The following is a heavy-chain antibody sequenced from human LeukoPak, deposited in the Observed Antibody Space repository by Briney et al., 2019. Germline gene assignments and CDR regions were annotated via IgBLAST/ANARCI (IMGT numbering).Heavy chain of an antibody. J-gene: IGHJ5*02. CDR1: GFTFSSYA. D-gene: IGHD3-10*01. V-gene: IGHV3-64D*06. Sequence: GGSLRLSCSASGFTFSSYAMHWARQAPGKGLEYVSAISSNGGSTYYADSVKGRFTISRDNSKNTLYLQMSSLRAEDTAVYYCVKVGTTMVRAWGQGTLVTVSS. CDR3: VKVGTTMVRA. CDR2: ISSNGGST.